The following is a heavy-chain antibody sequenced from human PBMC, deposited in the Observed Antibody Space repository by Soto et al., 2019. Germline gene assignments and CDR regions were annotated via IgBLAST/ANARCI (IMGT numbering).Heavy chain of an antibody. V-gene: IGHV4-4*02. J-gene: IGHJ5*02. CDR2: VYHSGST. CDR1: GDSISSTHW. CDR3: ATLPPRIVVTVLPIPT. D-gene: IGHD2-21*01. Sequence: QVYLHQSGPGLVKPSGTLSLTCAVSGDSISSTHWWTWVRQTPGKGLEWIGEVYHSGSTSYNPSLKSRVTISVDKSNNQFFLKLPSVTAAAPAVYYCATLPPRIVVTVLPIPTWGQGTLVSVSS.